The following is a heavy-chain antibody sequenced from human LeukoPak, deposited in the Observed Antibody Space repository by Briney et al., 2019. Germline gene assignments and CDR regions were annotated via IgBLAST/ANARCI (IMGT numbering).Heavy chain of an antibody. J-gene: IGHJ5*02. Sequence: SVKVSCKASGGTFSSYGVSWVRQAPGQRLEWLGRIIPMFDITNYAQKFQGRVTVTADKATNTAYMELSSLISEDTAVYYCARDSSAAGSGGLFDPWGQGTQVTVSS. V-gene: IGHV1-69*04. CDR3: ARDSSAAGSGGLFDP. CDR1: GGTFSSYG. CDR2: IIPMFDIT. D-gene: IGHD6-13*01.